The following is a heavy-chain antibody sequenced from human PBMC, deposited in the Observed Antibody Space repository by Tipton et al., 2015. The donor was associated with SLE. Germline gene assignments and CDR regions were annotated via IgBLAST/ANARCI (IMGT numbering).Heavy chain of an antibody. CDR2: IYNSGSA. D-gene: IGHD2-21*01. CDR1: GGSISSYY. V-gene: IGHV4-59*01. CDR3: ASERNGDWAAFDY. Sequence: TLSLTCTVSGGSISSYYWSWIRQPPGKGLEWIGYIYNSGSATYNPSLKSRVTISADTSKSQFSLKLTSVTAADTAVYYCASERNGDWAAFDYWGQGILVTVSS. J-gene: IGHJ4*02.